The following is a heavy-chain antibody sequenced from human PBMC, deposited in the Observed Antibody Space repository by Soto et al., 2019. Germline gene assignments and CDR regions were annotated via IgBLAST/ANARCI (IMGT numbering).Heavy chain of an antibody. CDR3: ARDLMPNDRGLGDLAY. Sequence: PGGSLRLSCAASGSTFAKYSMNWVRQAPGKGLEWVSSIASNTGDRYYADSVRGRFTISRDNAKNSLSLQLSSLRDEDTAVYYCARDLMPNDRGLGDLAYWGQGVLVTVSS. CDR2: IASNTGDR. CDR1: GSTFAKYS. V-gene: IGHV3-21*01. D-gene: IGHD3-22*01. J-gene: IGHJ4*02.